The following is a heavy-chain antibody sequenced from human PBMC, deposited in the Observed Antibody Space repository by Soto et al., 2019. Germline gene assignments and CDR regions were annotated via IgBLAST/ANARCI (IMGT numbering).Heavy chain of an antibody. D-gene: IGHD3-22*01. CDR2: IIPIFGTA. J-gene: IGHJ3*02. CDR1: GGTFSSYA. V-gene: IGHV1-69*01. Sequence: QVQLVQSGAEVKKPGSSVKVSCKASGGTFSSYAISWVRQAPGQGLEWMGGIIPIFGTANYAQKFQGRVTITADESTSTAYMELSSLRSEDTAVYYCARDGIVVVTKRPYASDIWGQGTMVTVSS. CDR3: ARDGIVVVTKRPYASDI.